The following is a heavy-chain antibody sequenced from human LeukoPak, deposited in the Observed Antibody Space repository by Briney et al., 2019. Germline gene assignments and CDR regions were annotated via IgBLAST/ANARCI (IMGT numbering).Heavy chain of an antibody. J-gene: IGHJ4*02. CDR1: GFTFSSYW. CDR2: IKQDGSEK. V-gene: IGHV3-7*01. CDR3: ARLDFWSGYYVDY. D-gene: IGHD3-3*01. Sequence: GGSLRLSCVASGFTFSSYWMSWVRQAPGKGLEWVANIKQDGSEKYYVDSVKGRFTISRDNAKNSLYLQMNSLRAEDTAVYYCARLDFWSGYYVDYWGQGTLVTVSS.